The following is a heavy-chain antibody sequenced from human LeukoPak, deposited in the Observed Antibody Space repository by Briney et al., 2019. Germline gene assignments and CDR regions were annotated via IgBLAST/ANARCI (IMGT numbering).Heavy chain of an antibody. CDR2: IYYSGTT. J-gene: IGHJ4*02. CDR3: VQIAVAGADFDY. CDR1: GGSISSSGYY. V-gene: IGHV4-39*01. Sequence: SETLSLTCTVSGGSISSSGYYWGWIRQPPGKGLEWIGSIYYSGTTHYNPSLKSRVTISVDTAKNQFSLKMRSVTAADTAVYYCVQIAVAGADFDYWGQGTLVTAPS. D-gene: IGHD6-19*01.